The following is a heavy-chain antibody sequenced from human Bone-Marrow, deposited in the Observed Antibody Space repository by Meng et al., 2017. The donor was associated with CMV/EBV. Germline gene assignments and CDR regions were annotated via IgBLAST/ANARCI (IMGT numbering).Heavy chain of an antibody. Sequence: SVKVSCMASGGTFSSYAISWVRQAPGQGLEWMGGIIPIFGTANYAQKFQGRVTITTDESTSTAYMELSRLRSEDTAVYYCARDLRDIVVVPAARGGMDVWGQGTTVTVSS. CDR1: GGTFSSYA. J-gene: IGHJ6*02. CDR2: IIPIFGTA. V-gene: IGHV1-69*05. CDR3: ARDLRDIVVVPAARGGMDV. D-gene: IGHD2-2*01.